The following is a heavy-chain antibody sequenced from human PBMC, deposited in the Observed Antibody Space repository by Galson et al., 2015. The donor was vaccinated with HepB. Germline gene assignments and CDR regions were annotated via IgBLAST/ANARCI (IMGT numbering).Heavy chain of an antibody. D-gene: IGHD5-18*01. CDR3: ARRGYSYGENDAFDI. CDR1: GFTFSSYD. CDR2: IGTTGDT. Sequence: SLRLSCAASGFTFSSYDMHWVRQATGKGLEWVSAIGTTGDTYYPGSVKGRFTISRENAKNSLYLQMNSLRAGDTAAYYCARRGYSYGENDAFDIWGQGTMVTVSS. J-gene: IGHJ3*02. V-gene: IGHV3-13*01.